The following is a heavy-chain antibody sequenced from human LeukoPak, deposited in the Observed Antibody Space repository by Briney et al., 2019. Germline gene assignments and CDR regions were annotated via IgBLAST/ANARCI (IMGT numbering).Heavy chain of an antibody. J-gene: IGHJ3*02. CDR2: ISSSSSYI. CDR1: GFTFSSYS. CDR3: ARDRAPTVTTDLDAFDI. V-gene: IGHV3-21*01. Sequence: GGSLRLSCAASGFTFSSYSMNWVRQAPGKGLEWVSSISSSSSYIYYADSVKGRFTISRDNAKNSLHLQMNSLRAEDTAVYYCARDRAPTVTTDLDAFDIWGQGTMVTVSS. D-gene: IGHD4-17*01.